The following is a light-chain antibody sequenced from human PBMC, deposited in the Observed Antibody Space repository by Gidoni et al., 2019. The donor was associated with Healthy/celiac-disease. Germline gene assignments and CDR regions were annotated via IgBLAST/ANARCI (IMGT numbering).Light chain of an antibody. V-gene: IGKV4-1*01. CDR1: QSVLYSSNNKNY. J-gene: IGKJ1*01. CDR3: QQYSSTPT. CDR2: WAS. Sequence: DIVMTQSPDSLAVSLGERATINCKSSQSVLYSSNNKNYLAWYQQKPGQPPKLLIYWASTRESGVPDRFSSSGSGTDFTLTISSLQAEDVAVYYCQQYSSTPTFGQGTKVEIK.